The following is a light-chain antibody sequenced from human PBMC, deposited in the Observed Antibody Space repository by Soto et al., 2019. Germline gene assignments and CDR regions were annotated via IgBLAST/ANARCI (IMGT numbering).Light chain of an antibody. CDR3: QQSDSTPYT. V-gene: IGKV1-39*01. Sequence: IEVTQSPSSLAASLGDRVTITCRASQTIGTYVNWYRQKSGAAPELLIYDASSLLSGVPSRFSGSGSGTDFTLTIASLQPEDFSTYYCQQSDSTPYTFGQGTKVDIK. J-gene: IGKJ2*01. CDR2: DAS. CDR1: QTIGTY.